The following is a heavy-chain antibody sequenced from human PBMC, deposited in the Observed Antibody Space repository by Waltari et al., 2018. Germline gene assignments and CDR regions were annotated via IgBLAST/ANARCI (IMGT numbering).Heavy chain of an antibody. CDR2: IYSGGST. D-gene: IGHD6-25*01. Sequence: EVQLVESGGGLVQPGGSLRLSCAASGFTVSSNYMSWVRQAPGKGLEWVSVIYSGGSTYYADSVKGRFTISRGNSKNTLYLQMNSLRAEDTAVYYCARDPPAAANYYYYGMDVWGQGTTVTVSS. V-gene: IGHV3-66*02. CDR1: GFTVSSNY. CDR3: ARDPPAAANYYYYGMDV. J-gene: IGHJ6*02.